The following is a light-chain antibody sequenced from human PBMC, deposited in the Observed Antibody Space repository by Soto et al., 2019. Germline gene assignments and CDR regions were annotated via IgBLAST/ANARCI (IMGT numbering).Light chain of an antibody. V-gene: IGLV1-44*01. CDR3: ATWDDSLNGRWV. Sequence: QSVLTQPPSAYGTPGQRVTISCSGSSSNIGSNAVNWYQHLPGTAPKLLIYSSNQRPSGVPDRFSGSKSGTSASLAISGLQSEDEADFYCATWDDSLNGRWVFGGGTKVTVL. CDR2: SSN. CDR1: SSNIGSNA. J-gene: IGLJ3*02.